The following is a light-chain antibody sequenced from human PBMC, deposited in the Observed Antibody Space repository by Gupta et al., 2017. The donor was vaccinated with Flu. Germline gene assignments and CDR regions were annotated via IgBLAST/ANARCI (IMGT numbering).Light chain of an antibody. CDR2: DDS. V-gene: IGLV3-21*02. CDR1: NLGGTS. Sequence: SYVLTQPPSVSVAPGQTARNTCGGDNLGGTSEHWYQQKPGQAPVLVVYDDSERPSGIPERFSGSNSGNTATLTISRVEAGDEADYYFQVWDNGSDHWVFGGGTKLTVL. J-gene: IGLJ3*02. CDR3: QVWDNGSDHWV.